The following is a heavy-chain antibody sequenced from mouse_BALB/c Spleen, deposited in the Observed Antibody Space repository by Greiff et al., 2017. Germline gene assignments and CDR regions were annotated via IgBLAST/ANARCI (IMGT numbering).Heavy chain of an antibody. CDR2: IDPANGNT. V-gene: IGHV14-3*02. CDR1: GFNIKDPY. J-gene: IGHJ4*01. CDR3: AREGSLQGVMDY. Sequence: VQLQQSGAELVKPGASVKLSCTASGFNIKDPYMHWVKQRPEKGLEWIGRIDPANGNTKYDPKFQGKATITADTSSNTAYLQLSSLTSEDTAVYYCAREGSLQGVMDYWGQGTSVTVSS.